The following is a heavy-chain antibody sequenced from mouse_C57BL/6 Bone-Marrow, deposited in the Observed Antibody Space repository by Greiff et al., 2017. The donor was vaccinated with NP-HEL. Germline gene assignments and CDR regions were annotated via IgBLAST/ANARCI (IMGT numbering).Heavy chain of an antibody. V-gene: IGHV1-82*01. J-gene: IGHJ4*01. CDR1: GYAFSSSW. Sequence: VQLQQSGPELVKPGASVKISCKASGYAFSSSWMNWVKQRPGKGLEWIGRIYPGDGDTNYNGKFKGRATLTADKSSSTAYMQLSSLTSEDSAVYFCARIQYYAMDYWGRGTSVTVSS. CDR3: ARIQYYAMDY. CDR2: IYPGDGDT.